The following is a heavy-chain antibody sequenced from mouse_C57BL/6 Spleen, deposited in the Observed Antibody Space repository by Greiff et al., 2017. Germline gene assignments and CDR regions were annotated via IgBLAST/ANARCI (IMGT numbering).Heavy chain of an antibody. J-gene: IGHJ2*01. V-gene: IGHV7-3*01. D-gene: IGHD1-1*01. CDR3: ARYTTSWYFDY. Sequence: EVKLQESGGGLVQPGGSLSLSCAASGFTFTDYYMSWVRQPPGKALEWLGFIRNKANGYTTEYSASVKGRFTISRDNSQSILYLQMNALRAEDSATYYCARYTTSWYFDYWGQGTTLTVSS. CDR2: IRNKANGYTT. CDR1: GFTFTDYY.